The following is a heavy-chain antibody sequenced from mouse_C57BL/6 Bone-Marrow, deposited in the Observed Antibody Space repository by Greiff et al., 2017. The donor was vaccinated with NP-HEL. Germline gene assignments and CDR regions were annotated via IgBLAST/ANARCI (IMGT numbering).Heavy chain of an antibody. D-gene: IGHD3-3*01. CDR1: GFNIEDYY. J-gene: IGHJ1*03. Sequence: VQLKESGAELVKPGASVKLSCTASGFNIEDYYMHWVKQRTEQGLEWIGRIDPEDGEPKYAPKFQGKATITADTSSNTAYLQLSSLTSEDTAVYYCARGRDGWYFDVWGTGTTVTVSS. V-gene: IGHV14-2*01. CDR2: IDPEDGEP. CDR3: ARGRDGWYFDV.